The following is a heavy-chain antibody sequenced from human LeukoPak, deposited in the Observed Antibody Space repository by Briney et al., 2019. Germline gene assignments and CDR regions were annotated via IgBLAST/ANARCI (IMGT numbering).Heavy chain of an antibody. CDR3: AREYSGSFRSAEELGY. D-gene: IGHD1-26*01. Sequence: ASVKVSCKASGYTFTSYYMHWVRQAPGQGLERMGIINPSGGSTSYAQKFQGRVTMTRDTSTSTVYMELSSLRSEDTAVYYCAREYSGSFRSAEELGYWGQGTLVTVSS. J-gene: IGHJ4*02. CDR1: GYTFTSYY. CDR2: INPSGGST. V-gene: IGHV1-46*01.